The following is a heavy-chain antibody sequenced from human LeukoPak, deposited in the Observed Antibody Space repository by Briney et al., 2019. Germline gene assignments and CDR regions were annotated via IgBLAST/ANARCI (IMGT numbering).Heavy chain of an antibody. Sequence: SETLSLTCTVSGGSISSGDYYWSWIRQPPGKGLEWIGYIYYSGSTYYNPSLKSRVTISVDTSKNQFSLKLSSVTAADTAVYYCADYYDSSGYYYCEYFQHWGQGTLVTVSS. CDR2: IYYSGST. CDR3: ADYYDSSGYYYCEYFQH. CDR1: GGSISSGDYY. J-gene: IGHJ1*01. V-gene: IGHV4-30-4*01. D-gene: IGHD3-22*01.